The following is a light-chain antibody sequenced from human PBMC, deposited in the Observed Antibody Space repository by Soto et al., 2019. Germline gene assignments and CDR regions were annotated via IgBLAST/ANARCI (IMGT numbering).Light chain of an antibody. J-gene: IGKJ4*01. V-gene: IGKV2-28*01. Sequence: DIVMTQSPFSLPVTPGEPASISCRSSRSLYSGGYTYLDWYLQKPGQPPQLLISFGSNRASGVPARFSGSGSGTDFTLEINRVEAEDLGVYYCMQTLHTPLTFGGGTKVEI. CDR2: FGS. CDR1: RSLYSGGYTY. CDR3: MQTLHTPLT.